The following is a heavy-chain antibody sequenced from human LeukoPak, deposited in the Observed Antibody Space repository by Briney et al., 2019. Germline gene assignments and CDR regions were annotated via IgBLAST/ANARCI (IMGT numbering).Heavy chain of an antibody. CDR3: ARTFGYSSGWYRFDP. Sequence: SETLSLTCAVYGGSFSGYYWSWIRQPPGKGLEWIGEINHSGSTNYNPSLKSRVTISVDTSKNRFSLKLSSVTAADTAVYYCARTFGYSSGWYRFDPWGQGTLVTVSS. CDR1: GGSFSGYY. V-gene: IGHV4-34*01. CDR2: INHSGST. D-gene: IGHD6-19*01. J-gene: IGHJ5*02.